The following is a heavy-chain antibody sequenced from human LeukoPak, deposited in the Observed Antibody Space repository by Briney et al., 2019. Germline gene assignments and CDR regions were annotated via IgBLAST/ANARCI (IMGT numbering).Heavy chain of an antibody. CDR2: IYHSGST. CDR3: ARYSGYADY. D-gene: IGHD5-12*01. Sequence: SETLSLTCTVFGYSISSGYYWGWIRQPPGKGLEWIGSIYHSGSTYYNPSLKSRVTISVDTSKNQFSLKLSSVTAADTAVYYCARYSGYADYWGQGTLVTVSS. V-gene: IGHV4-38-2*02. J-gene: IGHJ4*02. CDR1: GYSISSGYY.